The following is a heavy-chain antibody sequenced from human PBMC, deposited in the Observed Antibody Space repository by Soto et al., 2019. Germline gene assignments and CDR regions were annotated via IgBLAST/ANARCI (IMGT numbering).Heavy chain of an antibody. CDR3: ARDQGYEVWSGYDTRGQRDYYYGMDV. CDR2: ISSSSSTI. V-gene: IGHV3-48*02. CDR1: GFTFSSYS. D-gene: IGHD3-3*01. J-gene: IGHJ6*02. Sequence: PGGSLRLSCAASGFTFSSYSMNWVRQAPGKGLEWVSYISSSSSTIYYAASVKGRFTISRDNAKNSLYLQMNSLRDEDTAVYHLARDQGYEVWSGYDTRGQRDYYYGMDVWGRGTTVTVSS.